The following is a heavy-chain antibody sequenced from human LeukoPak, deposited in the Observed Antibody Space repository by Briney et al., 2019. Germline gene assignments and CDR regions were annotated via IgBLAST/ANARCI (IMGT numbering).Heavy chain of an antibody. CDR3: AAQGYCSGGSCSDAFDI. J-gene: IGHJ3*02. CDR1: GYSFTSYW. V-gene: IGHV5-51*01. D-gene: IGHD2-15*01. Sequence: GESLQISCQGSGYSFTSYWIGWVRQMPGKGLEWMGIIYPGDSDTRYSPSFQGQVTISADKSISTAYLQWSSLKASDTAMYYCAAQGYCSGGSCSDAFDIWGQGTMVTVSS. CDR2: IYPGDSDT.